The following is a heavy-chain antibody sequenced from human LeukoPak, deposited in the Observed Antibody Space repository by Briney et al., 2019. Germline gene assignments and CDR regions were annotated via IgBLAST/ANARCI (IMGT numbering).Heavy chain of an antibody. J-gene: IGHJ4*02. Sequence: ASVKVSCKASGYTFTGYYMHWVRQAPGQGLELMGWINPNSGGTNCAQKFQGRVTMTRDTSISTAYMELSRLRSDDTAVYYCAREYGGSYGNDYWGQGTLVTVSS. CDR2: INPNSGGT. V-gene: IGHV1-2*02. CDR1: GYTFTGYY. CDR3: AREYGGSYGNDY. D-gene: IGHD1-26*01.